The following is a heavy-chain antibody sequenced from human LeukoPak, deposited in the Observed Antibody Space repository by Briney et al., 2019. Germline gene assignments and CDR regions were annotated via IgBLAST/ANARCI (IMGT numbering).Heavy chain of an antibody. D-gene: IGHD2-2*02. CDR2: IYYSGST. CDR3: ASGHCSSTSCYTYYYYYYYMDV. V-gene: IGHV4-39*07. J-gene: IGHJ6*03. Sequence: PSETLSLTCTVSGVSISSSNSYWGWIRQPPGKGLEWIGSIYYSGSTYYNPSLKSRVTISVDTSKNQFSLKLSSVTAADTAVYYCASGHCSSTSCYTYYYYYYYMDVWGKGTTVTISS. CDR1: GVSISSSNSY.